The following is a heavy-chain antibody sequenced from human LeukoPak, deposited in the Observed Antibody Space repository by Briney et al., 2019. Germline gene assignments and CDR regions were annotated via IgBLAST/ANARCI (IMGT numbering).Heavy chain of an antibody. CDR1: GGSFSGHY. V-gene: IGHV4-34*01. D-gene: IGHD2-15*01. CDR3: ARGGGCSGGSCYFDY. Sequence: PSETLSLTCAVYGGSFSGHYWSWIRQPPGKGLECIGEINHSGSTNYNPSLKSRVTISVDTSKNQFSLKLSSVTAADTAAYYCARGGGCSGGSCYFDYWGQGTLVTVSS. J-gene: IGHJ4*02. CDR2: INHSGST.